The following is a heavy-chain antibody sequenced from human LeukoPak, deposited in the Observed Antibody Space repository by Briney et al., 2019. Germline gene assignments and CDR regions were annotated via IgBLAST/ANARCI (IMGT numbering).Heavy chain of an antibody. V-gene: IGHV3-48*01. D-gene: IGHD6-13*01. CDR2: ISSSSSTI. CDR3: ASEGVATPATIDY. Sequence: PGGSLRLSCAASGFTFSTYSMNWVRQAPGKGLEWVSYISSSSSTIRYADSVRGRFTISRDNAKNSLFLQMNSLGAEDTAAYYCASEGVATPATIDYWGQGTLVTVSS. J-gene: IGHJ4*02. CDR1: GFTFSTYS.